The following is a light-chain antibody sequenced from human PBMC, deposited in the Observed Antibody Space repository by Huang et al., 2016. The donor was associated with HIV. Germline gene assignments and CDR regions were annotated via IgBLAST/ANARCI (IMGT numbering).Light chain of an antibody. CDR1: QSIGTY. CDR3: QQRSKWPLT. V-gene: IGKV3-11*01. Sequence: EIVLTQSPVTLSLSPGDSATLSCRASQSIGTYLAWYQQKSGQAPRLLIYDVSNRAAGGPARFSASGSETDFTLTIASLDPDDFAIYHCQQRSKWPLTFGGGTKVEMK. J-gene: IGKJ4*01. CDR2: DVS.